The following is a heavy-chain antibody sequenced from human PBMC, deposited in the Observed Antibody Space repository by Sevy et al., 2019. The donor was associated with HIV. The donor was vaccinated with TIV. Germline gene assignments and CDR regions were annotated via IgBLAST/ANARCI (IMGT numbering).Heavy chain of an antibody. Sequence: ASVKVSCKVSGYTLTELSMHWVRQAPGKGLEWVGTFDPEDGKRIYAQKFKGRLTMTEDTSTETAYMELNSLRSDDTAVYYCATTKDDYDSSGYPFDYWGQGTQVTVSS. CDR2: FDPEDGKR. CDR3: ATTKDDYDSSGYPFDY. V-gene: IGHV1-24*01. CDR1: GYTLTELS. J-gene: IGHJ4*02. D-gene: IGHD3-22*01.